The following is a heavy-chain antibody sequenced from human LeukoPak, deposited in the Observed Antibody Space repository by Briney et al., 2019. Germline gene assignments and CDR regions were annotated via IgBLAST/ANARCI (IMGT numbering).Heavy chain of an antibody. V-gene: IGHV4-34*01. CDR2: INHSGST. CDR1: GGSFSGYY. CDR3: ARRGGNPDHYYFDY. D-gene: IGHD4-23*01. Sequence: SEALSLTCAVDGGSFSGYYWSWIRQPPGRGLEWIGEINHSGSTNYNPSLKSRVTISVDTSKNQFSLKLSSVTAADTAVYYCARRGGNPDHYYFDYWGQGTLVTVSS. J-gene: IGHJ4*02.